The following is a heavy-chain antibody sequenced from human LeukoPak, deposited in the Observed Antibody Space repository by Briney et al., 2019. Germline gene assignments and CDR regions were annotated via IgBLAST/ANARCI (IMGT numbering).Heavy chain of an antibody. CDR3: AKSPGGYSGPFGD. Sequence: GGSLRLSCAASGFTFSDYYMSWIRQAPGKGLEWVSYISTSGTAVYYAGSVKGRFTISRDNAKNSLYLQMNSLRVEDTAVYYCAKSPGGYSGPFGDWGQGTLVTVSS. J-gene: IGHJ4*02. V-gene: IGHV3-11*04. CDR1: GFTFSDYY. D-gene: IGHD5-12*01. CDR2: ISTSGTAV.